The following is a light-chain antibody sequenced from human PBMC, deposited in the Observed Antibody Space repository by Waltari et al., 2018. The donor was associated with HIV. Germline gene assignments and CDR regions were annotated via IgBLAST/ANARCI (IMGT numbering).Light chain of an antibody. J-gene: IGLJ2*01. CDR1: SSNIGAGYD. CDR3: QSFDSSLTTSGVI. V-gene: IGLV1-40*01. CDR2: ANI. Sequence: QSVLTRPPSVSGAPGQRVTISCTGSSSNIGAGYDVHWYHRLQGTAPKLLIYANINRPSGVPDRFSGSKSGSSASLAITGLQAEDEAHYYCQSFDSSLTTSGVIFGGGTKLTVL.